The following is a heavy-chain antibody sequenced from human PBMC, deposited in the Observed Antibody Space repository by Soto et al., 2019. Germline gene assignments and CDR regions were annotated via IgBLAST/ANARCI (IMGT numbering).Heavy chain of an antibody. V-gene: IGHV4-34*01. D-gene: IGHD6-6*01. Sequence: SETLSLTCAVYGGSFSGYYWSWIRQPPGKGLEWIGEINHSGSTNYNPSLKSRVTISVDTSKNQFSLKLSSVTAADTAVYYCARPTLEYSSLCPFDYWGQGTLVTVSS. CDR3: ARPTLEYSSLCPFDY. J-gene: IGHJ4*02. CDR1: GGSFSGYY. CDR2: INHSGST.